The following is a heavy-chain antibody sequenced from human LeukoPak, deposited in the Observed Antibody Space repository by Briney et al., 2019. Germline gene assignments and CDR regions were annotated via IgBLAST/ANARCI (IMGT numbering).Heavy chain of an antibody. V-gene: IGHV1-69*13. CDR2: IIPIFSTA. D-gene: IGHD2-15*01. Sequence: RRASVKVSCKASGGTFSSYAISWVRQAPGQGLEWMGGIIPIFSTANYAQKFQGRVTITADESTSTAYMELSSLRSEDTAVYYCASQGSRYCSGGSCYPSRHYYYYYGMDVWGKGTTVTVSS. J-gene: IGHJ6*04. CDR3: ASQGSRYCSGGSCYPSRHYYYYYGMDV. CDR1: GGTFSSYA.